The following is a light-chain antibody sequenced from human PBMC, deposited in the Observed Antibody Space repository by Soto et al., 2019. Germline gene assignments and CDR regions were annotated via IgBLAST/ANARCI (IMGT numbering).Light chain of an antibody. Sequence: QSVLTQPASVSGSPGQSITISCTGTSSDVGGYNYVSWYQVHPGKAPKLMIYEVTNRPSGVSNRFSGSKSGNTASLTISGLQAEDEAKYFCRSYVTDTSPYVFATGTKVTVL. J-gene: IGLJ1*01. CDR2: EVT. CDR3: RSYVTDTSPYV. CDR1: SSDVGGYNY. V-gene: IGLV2-14*01.